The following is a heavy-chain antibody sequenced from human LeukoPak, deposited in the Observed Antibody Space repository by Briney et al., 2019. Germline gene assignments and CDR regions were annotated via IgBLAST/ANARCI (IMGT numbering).Heavy chain of an antibody. CDR2: TYYASKWYN. J-gene: IGHJ5*02. Sequence: SQTLSLTCAISGDSVSSNRAAWNWFRQSPSRGLEWLGRTYYASKWYNDYAVSVKSRITVNPDTSKNQFSLHLNSVTPEDTAVYYCARQGFRRFDPWGQGTLVTVSS. CDR1: GDSVSSNRAA. V-gene: IGHV6-1*01. CDR3: ARQGFRRFDP. D-gene: IGHD3-3*01.